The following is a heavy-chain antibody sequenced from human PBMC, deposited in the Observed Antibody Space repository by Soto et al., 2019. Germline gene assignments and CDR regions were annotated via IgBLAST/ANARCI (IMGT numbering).Heavy chain of an antibody. Sequence: QLQLQESGPGLVKPSETLSLTCTVSGGSISSSPYYWAWIRQPPGKGLQWIGNIYYNGNPFYNPSLRIRVTITIYTPKSQFALGLSSVTASDTAVYYCARHGPLTNNWNQLNCWGQGTLVTVSS. V-gene: IGHV4-39*01. CDR2: IYYNGNP. D-gene: IGHD1-1*01. CDR3: ARHGPLTNNWNQLNC. CDR1: GGSISSSPYY. J-gene: IGHJ4*02.